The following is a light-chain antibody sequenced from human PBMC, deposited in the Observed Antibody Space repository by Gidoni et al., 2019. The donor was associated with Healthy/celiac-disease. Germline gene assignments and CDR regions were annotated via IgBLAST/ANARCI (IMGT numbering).Light chain of an antibody. Sequence: QSVLTQPPSVSEAPRQRVTISCSGSSRGNSSSNSVYYDDLLPSGVSDRFSGSKSGTSASLAISGLQSEDEADYYCAAWDDSLNGWVFGGGTKLTVL. J-gene: IGLJ3*02. CDR3: AAWDDSLNGWV. V-gene: IGLV1-36*01. CDR2: YDD. CDR1: SR.